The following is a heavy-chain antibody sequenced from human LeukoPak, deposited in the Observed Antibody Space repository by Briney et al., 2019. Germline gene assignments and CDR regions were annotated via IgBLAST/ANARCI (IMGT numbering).Heavy chain of an antibody. CDR1: GYTFTSYY. Sequence: ASVKVSCKASGYTFTSYYMHWVRQAPGQGLEWMGIINPSGGSTSYAQKFQGRVTMTRDTSTSTLYMELSSLRSEDTAVYYCARVRGSSWPTYYFDYWGQGTLVTVSS. J-gene: IGHJ4*02. CDR3: ARVRGSSWPTYYFDY. CDR2: INPSGGST. D-gene: IGHD6-13*01. V-gene: IGHV1-46*01.